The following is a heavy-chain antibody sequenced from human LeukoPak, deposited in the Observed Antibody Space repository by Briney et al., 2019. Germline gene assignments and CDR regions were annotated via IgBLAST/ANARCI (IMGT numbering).Heavy chain of an antibody. Sequence: SETLSLTCAVSGYSISSGYYWGWIRQPPGKGLGWIGSIYHSGSTYYNPSLRSRVTISVDTSKNQFSLKLSSVTAADTAVYYCARLQDYGDYDRYAYCYYYYIDVWGKGTTVTVSS. CDR1: GYSISSGYY. V-gene: IGHV4-38-2*01. J-gene: IGHJ6*03. CDR3: ARLQDYGDYDRYAYCYYYYIDV. D-gene: IGHD4-17*01. CDR2: IYHSGST.